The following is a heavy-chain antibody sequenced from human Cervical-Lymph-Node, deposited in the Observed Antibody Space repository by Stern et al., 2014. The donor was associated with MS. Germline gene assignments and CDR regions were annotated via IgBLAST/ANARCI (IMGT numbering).Heavy chain of an antibody. CDR3: ARIGAAQNSEVCMDV. J-gene: IGHJ6*02. CDR2: ISPIFGTA. Sequence: QMQLVESGAEVKKPGSSVKVSCKASGGTFSTYAINWVRQAPGQGLEWMGGISPIFGTANYPEKFQGRVTVTADEAASTAYVELSSLRFEDAAIYYCARIGAAQNSEVCMDVWGQGTTVTVSS. V-gene: IGHV1-69*01. CDR1: GGTFSTYA. D-gene: IGHD3-16*01.